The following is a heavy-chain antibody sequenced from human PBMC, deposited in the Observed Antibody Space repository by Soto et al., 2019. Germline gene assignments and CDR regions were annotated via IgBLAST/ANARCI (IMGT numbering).Heavy chain of an antibody. CDR2: IYWSGTT. CDR3: ATGRESSSWYKPETIDS. V-gene: IGHV4-31*03. Sequence: QVQLQESGPRLVKPSQTLSLTCTVSGVSISSGGNHWNWIRQQPGKGLEWIGYIYWSGTTYYNPSLKSRVSISVDTSKNQFSLKLNSVTAADTAVYYCATGRESSSWYKPETIDSWGQGTLVTVSS. J-gene: IGHJ4*02. D-gene: IGHD6-13*01. CDR1: GVSISSGGNH.